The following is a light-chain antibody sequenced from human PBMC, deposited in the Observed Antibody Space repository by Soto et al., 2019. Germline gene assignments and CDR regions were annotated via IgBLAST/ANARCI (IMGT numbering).Light chain of an antibody. V-gene: IGKV3-20*01. CDR1: QSVSNNY. Sequence: IVLSLSPGTLSLSPGERATLSSRASQSVSNNYLAWYQQKPRQAPRLLIYGASNRATGIPDRFSGSGSGTDFTLTISRLEPEDFAVYYCQQYGSSGTFAQRGKADIK. CDR2: GAS. J-gene: IGKJ1*01. CDR3: QQYGSSGT.